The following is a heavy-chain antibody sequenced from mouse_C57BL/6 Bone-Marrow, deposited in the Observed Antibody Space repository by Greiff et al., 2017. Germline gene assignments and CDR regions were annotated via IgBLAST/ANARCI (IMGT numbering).Heavy chain of an antibody. V-gene: IGHV1-61*01. CDR1: GYTFTSYW. Sequence: QVQLQQPGAELVRPGSSVKLSCKASGYTFTSYWMDWVKQRPGQGLEWIGNIYPSDSGTHYNQKFKDKATLTVDKSSSTAYMQLSSLTSEDSAVYCCARLRRNYGGQGTTLTVSS. CDR2: IYPSDSGT. CDR3: ARLRRNY. J-gene: IGHJ2*01. D-gene: IGHD1-1*01.